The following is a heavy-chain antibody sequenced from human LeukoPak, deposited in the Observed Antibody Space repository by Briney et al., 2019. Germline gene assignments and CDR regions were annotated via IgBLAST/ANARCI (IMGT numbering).Heavy chain of an antibody. CDR1: GGSFSGYY. V-gene: IGHV3-11*01. Sequence: LSLTCAVYGGSFSGYYWSWIRQPPGKGLEWVSAISGSGHNTYYADSVKGRFTISRDNAKNSLFLQMNSLRAEDTAVYYCARVLRYCSGGNCYSGGLGYMDVWGKGTTVTISS. J-gene: IGHJ6*03. CDR3: ARVLRYCSGGNCYSGGLGYMDV. D-gene: IGHD2-15*01. CDR2: ISGSGHNT.